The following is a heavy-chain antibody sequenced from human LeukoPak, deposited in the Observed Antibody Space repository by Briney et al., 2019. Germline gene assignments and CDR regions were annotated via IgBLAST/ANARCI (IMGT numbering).Heavy chain of an antibody. V-gene: IGHV4-30-2*01. J-gene: IGHJ4*02. CDR3: ARGTSFGWLTYYFDY. CDR2: IYHSGST. Sequence: MPSETLSLTCAVSGGSISSGGYSWSWIRQPPGKGLEWIGYIYHSGSTYYNPSLKSRVTISVDRSKNQFSLKLSSVTAADTAVYYCARGTSFGWLTYYFDYWGQGTLVTVSS. D-gene: IGHD5-12*01. CDR1: GGSISSGGYS.